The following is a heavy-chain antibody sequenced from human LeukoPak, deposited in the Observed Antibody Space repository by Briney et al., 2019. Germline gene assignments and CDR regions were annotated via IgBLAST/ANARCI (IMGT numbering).Heavy chain of an antibody. D-gene: IGHD4-17*01. CDR3: ARGGTTVTPGLLWFDP. J-gene: IGHJ5*02. CDR2: IYYSGST. CDR1: GGSISSGGYY. Sequence: SETLSLTCTVSGGSISSGGYYWSWIRQHPGKGLEWIGYIYYSGSTYYNPSLKSRITISVDTSQNQFSLKLSSVTAADTAVYYCARGGTTVTPGLLWFDPWGQGTLVTVSS. V-gene: IGHV4-31*03.